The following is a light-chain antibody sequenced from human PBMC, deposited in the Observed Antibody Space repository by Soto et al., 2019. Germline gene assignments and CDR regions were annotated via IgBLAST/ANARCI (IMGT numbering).Light chain of an antibody. J-gene: IGLJ1*01. CDR2: GNS. Sequence: QSVLTQPPSVSGAPGQRVTISCTGTSSNIGAGYDVHWYQQLPGTAPKLLIYGNSNRPSGVPDRFSGSKSGTSASLAITAFQSDDEADYYCQSYDGSLSGYVFGTGTKLTVL. V-gene: IGLV1-40*01. CDR3: QSYDGSLSGYV. CDR1: SSNIGAGYD.